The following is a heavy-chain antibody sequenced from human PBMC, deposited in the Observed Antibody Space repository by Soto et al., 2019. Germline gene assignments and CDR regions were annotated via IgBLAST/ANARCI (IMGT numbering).Heavy chain of an antibody. Sequence: PGGSLRLSCAASGFTFSSYAMSWVRQAPGKGLEWVSAISGSGGSTYYADSVKGRFTISRDNSKNTLYLQMNSLRAEDTAVYYCHLWIFHKLFEIPHFDYWGQGTLVTVSS. CDR1: GFTFSSYA. V-gene: IGHV3-23*01. D-gene: IGHD2-2*03. CDR3: HLWIFHKLFEIPHFDY. J-gene: IGHJ4*02. CDR2: ISGSGGST.